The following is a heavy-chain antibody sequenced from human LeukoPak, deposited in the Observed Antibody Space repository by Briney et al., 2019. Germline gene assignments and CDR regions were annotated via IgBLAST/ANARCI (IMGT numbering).Heavy chain of an antibody. V-gene: IGHV3-30*03. CDR1: GFTFSTYG. CDR2: ISSDGSNK. Sequence: GRSLRLSCAASGFTFSTYGMHWVRQAPGKGLEWVAVISSDGSNKYYADSVKGRFTISRDNSKNTLYLQMNSLRTEDTAVYYCALLSSSVDYWGQGTLVTVSS. D-gene: IGHD6-13*01. J-gene: IGHJ4*02. CDR3: ALLSSSVDY.